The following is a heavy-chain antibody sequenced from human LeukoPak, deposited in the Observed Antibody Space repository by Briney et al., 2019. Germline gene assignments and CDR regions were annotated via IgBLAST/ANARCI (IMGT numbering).Heavy chain of an antibody. CDR3: AKDTSSSWYAAYFDY. Sequence: GGSLRLSCAASGFTFDDYAMHWVRQAPGKGLEWVSGISWNSGSIGYADSVKGRFTISRDNAKNSLYLQMNSLRAEDMALYYCAKDTSSSWYAAYFDYWGQGTLVTVSS. D-gene: IGHD6-13*01. J-gene: IGHJ4*02. CDR1: GFTFDDYA. CDR2: ISWNSGSI. V-gene: IGHV3-9*03.